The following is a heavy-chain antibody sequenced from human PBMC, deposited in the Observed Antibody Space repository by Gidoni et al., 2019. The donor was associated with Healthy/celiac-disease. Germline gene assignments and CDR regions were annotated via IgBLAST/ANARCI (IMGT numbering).Heavy chain of an antibody. D-gene: IGHD5-18*01. CDR2: ISGSGGST. V-gene: IGHV3-23*01. J-gene: IGHJ6*02. CDR1: GFTFSSYA. CDR3: AKDLRGYSYEAQYYYYYGMDV. Sequence: EVQLLESGGGLVQPGGSLRLSCAASGFTFSSYAMSWVRQAPGKGLEWVSAISGSGGSTYYADSVKGRFTISRDNSKNTLYLQMNSLRAEDTAVYYCAKDLRGYSYEAQYYYYYGMDVWGQGTTVTVSS.